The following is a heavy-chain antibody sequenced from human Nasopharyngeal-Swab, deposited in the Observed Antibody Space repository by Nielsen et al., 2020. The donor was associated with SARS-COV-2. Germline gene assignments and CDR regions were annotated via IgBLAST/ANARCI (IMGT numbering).Heavy chain of an antibody. CDR2: IYHSGST. CDR1: SYSISSGYY. CDR3: ARQEGGLLDY. V-gene: IGHV4-38-2*01. Sequence: SQTLSLTCAVSSYSISSGYYWGWIRQPPGKGLEWIGSIYHSGSTYYNPSLKSRVTISVDTSKNQFSLKLSSVTAADTAVYYCARQEGGLLDYWGQGTLVTVSS. J-gene: IGHJ4*02. D-gene: IGHD3-16*01.